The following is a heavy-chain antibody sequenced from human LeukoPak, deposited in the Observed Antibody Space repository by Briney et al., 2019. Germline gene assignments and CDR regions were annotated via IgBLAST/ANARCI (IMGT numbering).Heavy chain of an antibody. CDR1: GYTFTSYD. J-gene: IGHJ6*03. V-gene: IGHV1-8*01. CDR2: MNPNSGNT. D-gene: IGHD3-16*01. CDR3: ARVRWPTTGDKDITGGLYMDV. Sequence: ASVKVSCKASGYTFTSYDINWVHQATGQGLEWMGWMNPNSGNTGYAQKFQGRVTMTRNTSISTAYMELSSLRSEDTAVYYCARVRWPTTGDKDITGGLYMDVWGKGTTVTMSS.